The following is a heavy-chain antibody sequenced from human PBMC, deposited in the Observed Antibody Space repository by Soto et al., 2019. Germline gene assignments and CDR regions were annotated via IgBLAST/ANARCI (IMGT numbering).Heavy chain of an antibody. V-gene: IGHV1-69*01. CDR3: ARNGTLAGFSYGMDV. J-gene: IGHJ6*02. Sequence: QVQLVQSGAELRRTGSSVKVSCKASGGTFSDSTINWVRQAPGQRPEWMVGIIPMFDPADYAEKFQCRVTITADESTSTSFMEVSSLRSEDTAVYYCARNGTLAGFSYGMDVWGQGTMVTISS. CDR2: IIPMFDPA. CDR1: GGTFSDST. D-gene: IGHD1-1*01.